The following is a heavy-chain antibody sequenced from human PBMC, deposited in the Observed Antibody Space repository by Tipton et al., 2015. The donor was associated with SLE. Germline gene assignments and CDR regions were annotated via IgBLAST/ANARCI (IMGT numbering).Heavy chain of an antibody. J-gene: IGHJ6*02. D-gene: IGHD2-21*02. V-gene: IGHV3-74*03. Sequence: SLRLSCEASGFTFSTYWMHWVRQGPGKGLVWVSRIYSDGSSTKYADSVKGRFTISRDNAKNMLYLQMNSLRAEDTAVYYCGTTSSDCRIAVRRQGSPFAVSS. CDR3: GTTSSDCRIAV. CDR2: IYSDGSST. CDR1: GFTFSTYW.